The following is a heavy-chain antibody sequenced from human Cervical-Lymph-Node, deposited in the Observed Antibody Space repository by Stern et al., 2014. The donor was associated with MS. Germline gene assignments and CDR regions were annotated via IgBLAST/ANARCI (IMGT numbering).Heavy chain of an antibody. CDR1: GFTFSNYA. CDR2: ITTSGGNT. D-gene: IGHD1-1*01. J-gene: IGHJ4*02. V-gene: IGHV3-23*01. Sequence: EVQLLESGGGLVQPGGSLRLSCAASGFTFSNYALSWVRQAPGKGLEWVSAITTSGGNTYYADSVKGRFTISRDNSKSTLYLQMNSLRADDTAIYYCAKYNWGSDYWGQGTLLTVSS. CDR3: AKYNWGSDY.